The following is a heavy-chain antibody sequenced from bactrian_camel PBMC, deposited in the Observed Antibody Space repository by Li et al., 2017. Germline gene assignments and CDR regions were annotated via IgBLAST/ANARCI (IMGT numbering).Heavy chain of an antibody. V-gene: IGHV3S53*01. CDR2: IAGDGRT. CDR3: AAELRPDYVLQVRNRLRPSGYNR. D-gene: IGHD4*01. CDR1: GYTLPMN. Sequence: HVQLVESGGGSVQAGGSLRLSCVASGYTLPMNMGWFRRLPGQEREGVAAIAGDGRTNYADSVKGRFTISHDNAKKTAYLQMNTLKPEDSGMYYCAAELRPDYVLQVRNRLRPSGYNRWGRGTQVTVS. J-gene: IGHJ4*01.